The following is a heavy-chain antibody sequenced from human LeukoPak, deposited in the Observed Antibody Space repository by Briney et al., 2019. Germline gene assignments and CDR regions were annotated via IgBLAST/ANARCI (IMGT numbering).Heavy chain of an antibody. D-gene: IGHD3-10*01. CDR1: GFTFSSYS. CDR3: ARDQSPNLWFGEFF. J-gene: IGHJ4*02. CDR2: ISSSSSYI. V-gene: IGHV3-21*01. Sequence: PGGSLRLSCAASGFTFSSYSMNWVRQAPGKGLEWVSSISSSSSYIYYADSVKGRFTISRDNAKNSLYLQMNSLRAEDTAVYYCARDQSPNLWFGEFFWGQGTLVTVSS.